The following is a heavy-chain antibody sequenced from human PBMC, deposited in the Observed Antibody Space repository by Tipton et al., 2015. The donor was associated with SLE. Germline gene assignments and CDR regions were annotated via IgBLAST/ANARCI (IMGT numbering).Heavy chain of an antibody. CDR1: GDSISSSNW. J-gene: IGHJ4*02. CDR3: ARDQRGSGSFGY. CDR2: IYHSGST. Sequence: TLSLTCAVSGDSISSSNWWSWVRQPPGKGLEWIGEIYHSGSTSYNPSLKSRVTISVDKTQNQFSLILTSVSAADTAVYYCARDQRGSGSFGYWGQGTLVTVSS. D-gene: IGHD1-26*01. V-gene: IGHV4-4*02.